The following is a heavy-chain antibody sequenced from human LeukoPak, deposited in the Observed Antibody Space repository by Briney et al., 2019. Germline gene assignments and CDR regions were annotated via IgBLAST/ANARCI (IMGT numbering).Heavy chain of an antibody. V-gene: IGHV5-51*01. CDR1: GYSFTSYW. Sequence: GESLKISCKGSGYSFTSYWIGWVRQMPGKGLEWMGIIYPGDSDTRYSPSFQGQVTISADKSISTAYLQWSSLKASDTAMYYCARHPSTRPFTYSSSWYLWFDPWGQGTLVTVSS. CDR3: ARHPSTRPFTYSSSWYLWFDP. D-gene: IGHD6-13*01. J-gene: IGHJ5*02. CDR2: IYPGDSDT.